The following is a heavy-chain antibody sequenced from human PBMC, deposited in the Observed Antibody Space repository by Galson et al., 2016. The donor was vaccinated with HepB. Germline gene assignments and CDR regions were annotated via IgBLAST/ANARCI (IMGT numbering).Heavy chain of an antibody. CDR1: GGTFSNYA. CDR3: AHTISGVVITTEDAFDI. Sequence: VKVSCKASGGTFSNYAISWVRQAPGQGLEWMGGIIPIVDTTNYAQKFQGRVTITADKSTTTAYMEVSSLRSEDTAVYYCAHTISGVVITTEDAFDIWGQGTMVTVSA. D-gene: IGHD3-3*01. V-gene: IGHV1-69*06. CDR2: IIPIVDTT. J-gene: IGHJ3*02.